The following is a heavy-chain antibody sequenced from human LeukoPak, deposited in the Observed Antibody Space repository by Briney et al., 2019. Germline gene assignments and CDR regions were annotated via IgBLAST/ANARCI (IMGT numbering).Heavy chain of an antibody. V-gene: IGHV1-2*02. Sequence: ASVKVSCKASGYTFTGYYMHWLRQAPGQGLEWMGWINPNSGGTNYAQKFQGRVTMTRDTSISTAYMELSRLRSDDTAVYYCARDYSSSWKNWFDPWGQGTLVTVSS. D-gene: IGHD6-13*01. J-gene: IGHJ5*02. CDR3: ARDYSSSWKNWFDP. CDR1: GYTFTGYY. CDR2: INPNSGGT.